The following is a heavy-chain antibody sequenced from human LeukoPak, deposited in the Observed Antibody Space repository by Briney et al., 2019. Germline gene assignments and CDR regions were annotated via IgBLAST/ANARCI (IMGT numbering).Heavy chain of an antibody. Sequence: PGGSLRLSCAASEFSVGSNYMTWVRQAPGKGLEWVSLIYSGGSTYYADSVKGRFTISRDNSKNTLYLQMNSLRAEDTAVYYCAKDDLWFGELLTLDYWGQGTLVTVSS. CDR3: AKDDLWFGELLTLDY. J-gene: IGHJ4*02. D-gene: IGHD3-10*01. CDR1: EFSVGSNY. V-gene: IGHV3-66*01. CDR2: IYSGGST.